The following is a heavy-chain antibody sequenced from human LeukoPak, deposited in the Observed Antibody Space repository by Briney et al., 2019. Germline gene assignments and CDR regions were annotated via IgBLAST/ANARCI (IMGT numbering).Heavy chain of an antibody. CDR3: ARGALDFDY. CDR2: ISSSSSTI. J-gene: IGHJ4*02. V-gene: IGHV3-48*02. Sequence: GGSLRLSCAASGFTFSSYSMNWLRQAPGKGLEWVSYISSSSSTIYYADSVKGRCTISRDNAKNSLYLHMNSLKDEDTAVYYCARGALDFDYWGQGTLVTVSS. CDR1: GFTFSSYS.